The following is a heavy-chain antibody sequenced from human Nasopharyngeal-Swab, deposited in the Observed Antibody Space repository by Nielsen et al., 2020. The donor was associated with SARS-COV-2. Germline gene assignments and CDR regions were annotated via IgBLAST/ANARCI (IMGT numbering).Heavy chain of an antibody. D-gene: IGHD6-19*01. V-gene: IGHV3-33*01. CDR3: ARDIPSGGWLTQGDY. CDR1: GFTFSSYG. CDR2: IWYDGSNK. Sequence: GESLKISCAASGFTFSSYGMHWVRQAPGKGLEWVAVIWYDGSNKYYADSVKGRFTISRDNSKNTLYLLMNSLRAEDTAVYYCARDIPSGGWLTQGDYWGQGTLVTVSS. J-gene: IGHJ4*02.